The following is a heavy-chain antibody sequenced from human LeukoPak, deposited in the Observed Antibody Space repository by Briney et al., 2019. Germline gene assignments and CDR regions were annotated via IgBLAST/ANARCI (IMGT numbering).Heavy chain of an antibody. Sequence: QPGGSLILSCAASGFTFSCYSMNWTRQAPGEGLEWVSFITTSSSTIYYADSVKGRFTISRDNAKNSLYLQMNSLREEATAVYYCARVRSSYYFDYWGQGTLVTVSP. V-gene: IGHV3-48*02. D-gene: IGHD6-6*01. J-gene: IGHJ4*02. CDR1: GFTFSCYS. CDR2: ITTSSSTI. CDR3: ARVRSSYYFDY.